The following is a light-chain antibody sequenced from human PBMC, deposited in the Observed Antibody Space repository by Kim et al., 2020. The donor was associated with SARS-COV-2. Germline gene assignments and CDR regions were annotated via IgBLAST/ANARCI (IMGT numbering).Light chain of an antibody. Sequence: VSVGDRVTITCWARQDISGELGWYQQRPGRAPKLLMYSASSLLSGVPSRFSGSGSGTEYTLSSSSLQPEDFATYYCQQANSFPRTFGGGTKVEIK. V-gene: IGKV1-12*01. J-gene: IGKJ4*01. CDR3: QQANSFPRT. CDR2: SAS. CDR1: QDISGE.